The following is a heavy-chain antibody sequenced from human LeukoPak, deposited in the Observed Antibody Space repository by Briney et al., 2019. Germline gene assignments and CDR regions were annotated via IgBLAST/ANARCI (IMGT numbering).Heavy chain of an antibody. CDR3: AREKYSSGWCQDY. CDR2: ISYDGSNK. V-gene: IGHV3-30-3*01. J-gene: IGHJ4*02. D-gene: IGHD6-19*01. CDR1: GFTFSSYA. Sequence: GGSLLLSCAASGFTFSSYAMHWVRQAPGKGLEWVAVISYDGSNKYYADSVKGRFTISRDNSKNTLYLQMNSLRAEDTAVYYCAREKYSSGWCQDYWGQGTLVTVSS.